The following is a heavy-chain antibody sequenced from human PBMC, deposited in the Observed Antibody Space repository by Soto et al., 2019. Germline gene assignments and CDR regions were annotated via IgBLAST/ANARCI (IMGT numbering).Heavy chain of an antibody. V-gene: IGHV4-59*08. CDR3: ARLHSSSLYGMDV. Sequence: SSETLSLTCTVSGGSISSYYWSWIRQPPGKGLEWIGYIYYSGSTNYNPSLKSRVTISVDTSKNQFSLKLSSVTAADTAVYYCARLHSSSLYGMDVWGQGTTVTV. CDR1: GGSISSYY. D-gene: IGHD6-13*01. J-gene: IGHJ6*02. CDR2: IYYSGST.